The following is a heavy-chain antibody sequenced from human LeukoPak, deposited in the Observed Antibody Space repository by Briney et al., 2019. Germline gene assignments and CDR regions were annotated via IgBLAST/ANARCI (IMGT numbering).Heavy chain of an antibody. CDR2: INHSGST. Sequence: SETLSLTCAVYGGSFSGYYWSWIRQPPGKGLEWIGEINHSGSTNYNPSLKSRLTTSVDTSKNQFSLRLSSVTATDTAMYYCARHGWDYPSGTYYTFDPWGQGTLVTVSS. J-gene: IGHJ5*02. CDR1: GGSFSGYY. D-gene: IGHD3-10*01. CDR3: ARHGWDYPSGTYYTFDP. V-gene: IGHV4-34*01.